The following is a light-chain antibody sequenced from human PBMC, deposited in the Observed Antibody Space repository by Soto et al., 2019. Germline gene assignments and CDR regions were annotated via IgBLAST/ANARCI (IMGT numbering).Light chain of an antibody. CDR1: SSDVGGYNY. Sequence: QSALTQPASVSGSPGQSITISCTGTSSDVGGYNYVSWYQQHPGKAPKLMIYEVSNRPSRVSNRFSGSKSGNTASLTISGLPAEDEAHYYCSSYTRSSTSYVFGAGTKSPS. J-gene: IGLJ1*01. V-gene: IGLV2-14*01. CDR3: SSYTRSSTSYV. CDR2: EVS.